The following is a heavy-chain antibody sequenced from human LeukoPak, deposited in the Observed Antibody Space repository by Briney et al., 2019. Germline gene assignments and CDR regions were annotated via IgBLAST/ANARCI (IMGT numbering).Heavy chain of an antibody. D-gene: IGHD3-10*01. CDR3: ASITMVRGVNY. V-gene: IGHV4-30-4*08. CDR1: GGSISSGDYY. J-gene: IGHJ4*02. CDR2: IYYSGSI. Sequence: SETLSLTCTVSGGSISSGDYYWSWIRQPPGKGLEWIGYIYYSGSIYYNPSLKSRVTISADTSKNQFSLKLSSVTAADTAVYYCASITMVRGVNYWGQGTLVTVSS.